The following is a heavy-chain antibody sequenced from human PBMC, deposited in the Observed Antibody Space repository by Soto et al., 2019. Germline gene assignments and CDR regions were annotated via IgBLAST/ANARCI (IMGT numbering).Heavy chain of an antibody. J-gene: IGHJ6*03. D-gene: IGHD3-3*01. Sequence: PSETLSLTCTVSGGSISTYYLSWIRQPPEKGLEWIGYIYYTGSTNYNPSLKSRVTISVDTSKNQFSLRLSSVTAADTAVYYCARHAPSFRFRFTDYYYYYMDVWGKGTTVTVSS. CDR3: ARHAPSFRFRFTDYYYYYMDV. CDR1: GGSISTYY. CDR2: IYYTGST. V-gene: IGHV4-59*08.